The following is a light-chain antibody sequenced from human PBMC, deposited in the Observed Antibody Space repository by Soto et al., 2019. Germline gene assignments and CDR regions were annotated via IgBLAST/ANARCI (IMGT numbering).Light chain of an antibody. V-gene: IGKV3-15*01. CDR1: QSVNSN. J-gene: IGKJ5*01. CDR3: QPYNNWPPIT. Sequence: EIVMTQSPATLSVSPGQRATLSCRASQSVNSNLAWYQHKPDQAPRLLIYGASTRATGIPARFSGSGSGTEFTLTISSLQSEDFAVYYCQPYNNWPPITFGQGTRLEIK. CDR2: GAS.